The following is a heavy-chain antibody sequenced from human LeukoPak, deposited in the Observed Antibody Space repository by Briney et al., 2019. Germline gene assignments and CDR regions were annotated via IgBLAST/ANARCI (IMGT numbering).Heavy chain of an antibody. D-gene: IGHD3-10*01. CDR1: GFSVSTNY. Sequence: GGSLRPSCAASGFSVSTNYMTWVRQAPGKGLEWVSIIYSGGSTYYADSVRGRFIISRENSNNEVVLQMNSLRADDTALYYCARGKTSDDIIEDAFDLWGHGTMVTVSS. CDR3: ARGKTSDDIIEDAFDL. CDR2: IYSGGST. J-gene: IGHJ3*01. V-gene: IGHV3-66*01.